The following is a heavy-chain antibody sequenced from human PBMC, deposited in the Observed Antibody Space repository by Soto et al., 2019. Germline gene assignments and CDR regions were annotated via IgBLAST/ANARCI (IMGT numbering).Heavy chain of an antibody. CDR3: PIIIEVVTASGGVFDI. CDR1: GGAISSYA. Sequence: SVNLSCKASGGAISSYAISWLRQAPGQGLEWMGGIIPIFGTANYAQKFQGRVTITADESTSTAYMELSSLRSEDTAVYYCPIIIEVVTASGGVFDICGQGTMDTVSS. V-gene: IGHV1-69*13. J-gene: IGHJ3*02. D-gene: IGHD2-21*02. CDR2: IIPIFGTA.